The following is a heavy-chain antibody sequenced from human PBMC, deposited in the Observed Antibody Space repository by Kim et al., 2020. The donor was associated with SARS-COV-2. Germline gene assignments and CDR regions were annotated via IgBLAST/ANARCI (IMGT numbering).Heavy chain of an antibody. CDR1: GYTFTSYG. D-gene: IGHD3-10*01. J-gene: IGHJ6*02. Sequence: ASVKVSCKASGYTFTSYGISWVRQAPGQGLEWMGWISAYNGNTNYAQKLQGRVTMTTDTSTSTAYMELRSLRSDDTAVYYCARPEELYGSGSYYYYYGMDVWGQGTTVTVSS. CDR2: ISAYNGNT. V-gene: IGHV1-18*04. CDR3: ARPEELYGSGSYYYYYGMDV.